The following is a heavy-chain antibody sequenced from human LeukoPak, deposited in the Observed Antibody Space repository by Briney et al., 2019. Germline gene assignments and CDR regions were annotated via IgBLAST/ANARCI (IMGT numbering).Heavy chain of an antibody. CDR3: AKSPSRESSSWSRYFDL. V-gene: IGHV3-74*01. CDR1: GFTFSSYW. D-gene: IGHD6-13*01. J-gene: IGHJ2*01. Sequence: GGSLRLSCAASGFTFSSYWMHWVRQAPGKGLVWVSRINSDGSSTSYADSVKGRFTISRDNAKNTLYLQMNSLRAEDMAVYYCAKSPSRESSSWSRYFDLWGRGTLVTVSS. CDR2: INSDGSST.